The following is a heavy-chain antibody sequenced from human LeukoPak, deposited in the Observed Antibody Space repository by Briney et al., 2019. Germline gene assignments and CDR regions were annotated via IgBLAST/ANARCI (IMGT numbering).Heavy chain of an antibody. CDR3: ARDRRGSFYTFDL. J-gene: IGHJ6*02. V-gene: IGHV4-59*01. CDR2: LSHRGAT. D-gene: IGHD1-26*01. CDR1: GASINGFC. Sequence: SETLSLTCSVSGASINGFCWNWVRQTPEKGLEWIGYLSHRGATTSNPTLKSRVSITIDTSKSQISLTMTSVTAADSALYYCARDRRGSFYTFDLWGPGTTVSVS.